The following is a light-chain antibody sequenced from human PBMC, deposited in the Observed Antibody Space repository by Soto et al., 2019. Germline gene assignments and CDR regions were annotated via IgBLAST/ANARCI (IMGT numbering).Light chain of an antibody. V-gene: IGKV1-39*01. CDR3: QQRYSTPIT. Sequence: DIPMTQSPSSLSASVGDRVTITCRASQSSSSYLNWYQQKPGKAPQLLIYAASSLQSGVPSRFSGSGSGTDVTHPISSLQPEDFATYYCQQRYSTPITLGQGTRLEIK. CDR1: QSSSSY. J-gene: IGKJ5*01. CDR2: AAS.